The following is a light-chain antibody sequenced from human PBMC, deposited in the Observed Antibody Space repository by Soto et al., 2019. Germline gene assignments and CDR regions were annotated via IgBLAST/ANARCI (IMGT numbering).Light chain of an antibody. CDR1: ESVSSSY. Sequence: VLAQFTGTLSFTPGERATLSFRARESVSSSYLSWYQQKPGQAPRLLIYGASSRATGLPDRFSGSGSGTDFTLTISRLQPEDVAAYYCQQYRRSLWTFGQGTKVDIK. CDR2: GAS. J-gene: IGKJ1*01. CDR3: QQYRRSLWT. V-gene: IGKV3-20*01.